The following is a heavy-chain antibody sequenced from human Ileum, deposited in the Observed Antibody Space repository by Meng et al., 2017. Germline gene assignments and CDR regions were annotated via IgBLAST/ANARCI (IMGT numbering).Heavy chain of an antibody. CDR2: IYYDGSS. V-gene: IGHV4-30-4*01. J-gene: IGHJ4*02. D-gene: IGHD5-18*01. CDR3: AREFYVDTAMVIDS. Sequence: QVQLQESGPGLVKPSQTLALTGSVSNGSLTNVNNYWNWIRQAPGQALEHIGYIYYDGSSYATPSLKSRVTMSIDTSTNQFSLRLDSVTAADTAVYYCAREFYVDTAMVIDSWGPGALVTVSS. CDR1: NGSLTNVNNY.